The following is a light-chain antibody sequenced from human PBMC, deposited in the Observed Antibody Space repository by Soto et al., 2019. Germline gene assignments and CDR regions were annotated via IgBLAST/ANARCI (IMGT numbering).Light chain of an antibody. J-gene: IGLJ1*01. CDR1: SSDVGIYNL. CDR3: CSYAGSSTYV. CDR2: EGN. Sequence: QSALTQPASVSGSPGQSITISCTGTSSDVGIYNLVYWYQQHPGKAPKLMIYEGNKRPSGVSHRFSGSKSGYAASLTISGLQTADEADYYCCSYAGSSTYVFGTGTKVTVL. V-gene: IGLV2-23*01.